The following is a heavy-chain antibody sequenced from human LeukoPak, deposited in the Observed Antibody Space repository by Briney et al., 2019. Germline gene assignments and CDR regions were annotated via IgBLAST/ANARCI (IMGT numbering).Heavy chain of an antibody. CDR3: VRNRHILTGYYSY. D-gene: IGHD3-9*01. V-gene: IGHV3-30*03. J-gene: IGHJ4*02. Sequence: PGGSLRLSCAASGFTISSYGMHWVRQAPGKGLEWVAVVSYDGSNKYYADSVRGRFTISRDNSKNTLYLQMNSLRAEDTAVYYCVRNRHILTGYYSYWGQRTLVTVSS. CDR1: GFTISSYG. CDR2: VSYDGSNK.